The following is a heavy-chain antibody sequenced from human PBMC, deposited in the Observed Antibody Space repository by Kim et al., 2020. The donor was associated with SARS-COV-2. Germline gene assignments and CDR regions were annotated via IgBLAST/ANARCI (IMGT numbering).Heavy chain of an antibody. D-gene: IGHD1-1*01. J-gene: IGHJ4*02. V-gene: IGHV4-31*03. Sequence: SETLSLTCTVSGGSISSGGFYWNCIRQLPGKGLEWIGYIYNSGNTYYNPSLKSRLTISVDTSKNQFSLRLSSVTAADTAVYYCARATGPYTYWGQGTLVT. CDR2: IYNSGNT. CDR1: GGSISSGGFY. CDR3: ARATGPYTY.